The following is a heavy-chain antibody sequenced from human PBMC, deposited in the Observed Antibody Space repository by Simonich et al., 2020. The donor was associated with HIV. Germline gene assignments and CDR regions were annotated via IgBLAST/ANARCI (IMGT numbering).Heavy chain of an antibody. CDR2: ISTYKGNK. CDR1: GYSFTSYC. D-gene: IGHD2-8*01. Sequence: VQLVQSGAEVKKPGASVKVSCKASGYSFTSYCINWVRQAPGQGLEWMGSISTYKGNKNYAQNFQVRVSKTTDTSTSTAYMELRSLRSDDTAIYYCARARGYCASGVCYHYYMDVWGRGTTVTVSS. CDR3: ARARGYCASGVCYHYYMDV. J-gene: IGHJ6*03. V-gene: IGHV1-18*01.